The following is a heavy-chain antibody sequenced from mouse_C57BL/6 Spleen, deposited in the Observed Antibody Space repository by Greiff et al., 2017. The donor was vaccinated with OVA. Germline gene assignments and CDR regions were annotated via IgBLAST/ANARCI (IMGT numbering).Heavy chain of an antibody. D-gene: IGHD2-4*01. Sequence: EVQLQESGPELVKPGASVKISCKASGYSFTGYYMHWVKQSHGNILDWIGYIYPYNGVSSYNQKFKGKATLTVDKSSSTAYMELRSLTSEDSAVYYCARWYDYDGEGVYYFDYWGQGTTLTVSS. J-gene: IGHJ2*01. V-gene: IGHV1-31*01. CDR2: IYPYNGVS. CDR3: ARWYDYDGEGVYYFDY. CDR1: GYSFTGYY.